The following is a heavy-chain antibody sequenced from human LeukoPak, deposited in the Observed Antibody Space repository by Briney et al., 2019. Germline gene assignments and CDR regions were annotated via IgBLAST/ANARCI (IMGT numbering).Heavy chain of an antibody. CDR3: ARAQGYCSSTSCYAEYFQH. D-gene: IGHD2-2*01. V-gene: IGHV3-48*03. Sequence: GGSLRLSCAASGFTFSSYEMNRVRQAPGKGLEWVSYISSSGSTIYYADSVKGRFTISRDNAKNSLYLQMNSLRAEDTAVYYCARAQGYCSSTSCYAEYFQHWGQGTLVTVSS. J-gene: IGHJ1*01. CDR2: ISSSGSTI. CDR1: GFTFSSYE.